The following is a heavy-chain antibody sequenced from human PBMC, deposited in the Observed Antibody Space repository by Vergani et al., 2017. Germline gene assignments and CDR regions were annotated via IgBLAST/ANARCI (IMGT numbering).Heavy chain of an antibody. Sequence: EVQLVESRGVLVQPGGSLRLSCAASGFTVSSNEMSWVRQAPGKGLEWVSSISGGSTYYADSVRGRFTISRDNANSMLYLQMNSLRDDDTAVYYCARDILTGYYYFDYWGQGTLVTVSS. CDR3: ARDILTGYYYFDY. J-gene: IGHJ4*02. CDR1: GFTVSSNE. D-gene: IGHD3-9*01. CDR2: ISGGST. V-gene: IGHV3-38-3*01.